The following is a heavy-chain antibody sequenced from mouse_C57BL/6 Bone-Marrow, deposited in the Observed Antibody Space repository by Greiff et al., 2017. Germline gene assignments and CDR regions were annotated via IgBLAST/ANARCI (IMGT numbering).Heavy chain of an antibody. J-gene: IGHJ3*01. D-gene: IGHD2-1*01. CDR1: GYTFTSYW. CDR2: IYPGNSAT. Sequence: DVQLQESGTVLARPGASVKMSCKSSGYTFTSYWMHWVQQRPGQGLEWIGSIYPGNSATSYNQKFKCMAKLTAVTSASTAYMELSSLTTEDSAVYDSLLWFAYWGQGTLVTVSA. V-gene: IGHV1-5*01. CDR3: LLWFAY.